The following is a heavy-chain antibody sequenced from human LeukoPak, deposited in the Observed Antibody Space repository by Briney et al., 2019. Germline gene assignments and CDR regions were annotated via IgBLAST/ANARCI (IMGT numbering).Heavy chain of an antibody. V-gene: IGHV3-20*01. CDR2: INWNGGST. J-gene: IGHJ3*02. D-gene: IGHD6-13*01. CDR1: GFTFDDYG. Sequence: GGSLRLSCAASGFTFDDYGMSWVRQAPGKGLEWVSGINWNGGSTGYADSVKGRFTISRDNAKNSLYLQMNSLRAEDTALYHCARDRGIAAAPEAFDIWGQGTMVTVSS. CDR3: ARDRGIAAAPEAFDI.